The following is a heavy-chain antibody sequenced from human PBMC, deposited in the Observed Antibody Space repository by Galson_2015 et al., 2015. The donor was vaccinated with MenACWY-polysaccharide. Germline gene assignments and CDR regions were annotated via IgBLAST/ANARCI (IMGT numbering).Heavy chain of an antibody. Sequence: PALVKPTQTLTLTCTFYGFSLSTSGVSVSWIRQPPGRALEWLARIDWDDDDYYSTSLKTRLTISKGTSKNQVFLTMTNMKPVDTATYYCALIPPAPSRQVPAYYYGMAVWGQGTTVTVSS. CDR1: GFSLSTSGVS. J-gene: IGHJ6*02. V-gene: IGHV2-70*11. CDR2: IDWDDDD. CDR3: ALIPPAPSRQVPAYYYGMAV.